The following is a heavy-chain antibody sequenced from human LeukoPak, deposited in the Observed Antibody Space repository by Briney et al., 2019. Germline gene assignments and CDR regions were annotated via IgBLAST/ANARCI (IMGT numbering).Heavy chain of an antibody. V-gene: IGHV4-34*01. CDR2: INHSGST. J-gene: IGHJ4*02. D-gene: IGHD6-19*01. CDR1: GGSFSGYY. Sequence: PSETLSLTCAVYGGSFSGYYWSGIRQPPGKGLEWIGEINHSGSTNYNPSLKSRVTISVDTSKNQFSLKLSSVTAADTAVYYCARSRNARRSSGWYPGYFDYWGQGTLVTVSS. CDR3: ARSRNARRSSGWYPGYFDY.